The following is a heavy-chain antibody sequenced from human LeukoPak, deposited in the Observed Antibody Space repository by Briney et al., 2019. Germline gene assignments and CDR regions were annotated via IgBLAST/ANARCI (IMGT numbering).Heavy chain of an antibody. CDR2: ISGWNGHT. CDR1: GYDFGGYA. D-gene: IGHD6-13*01. V-gene: IGHV1-18*01. J-gene: IGHJ6*02. CDR3: ARVLNPGQQQLVPSYYYGLDV. Sequence: ASVMVSCKASGYDFGGYAVSWVRQAPGRGPQWMGWISGWNGHTNYAQPLQDRVTMTTDRSSRTVYMELRNLRSDDTALYFCARVLNPGQQQLVPSYYYGLDVWGQGTTVTVSS.